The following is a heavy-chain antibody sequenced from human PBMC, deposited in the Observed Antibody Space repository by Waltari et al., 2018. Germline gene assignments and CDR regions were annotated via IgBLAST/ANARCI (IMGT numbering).Heavy chain of an antibody. V-gene: IGHV4-59*01. D-gene: IGHD3-22*01. CDR2: IYYSGST. CDR1: GGSISSYS. CDR3: ARSSGSSGYYYVNWYFDL. J-gene: IGHJ2*01. Sequence: QVQLQESGPGLVKPSETLSLTCTVSGGSISSYSWSWIRQPPGKGLEWIGYIYYSGSTNYNPSLKSRVTISVDTSKNQFSLKLSSVTAADTAVYYCARSSGSSGYYYVNWYFDLWGRGTLVTVSS.